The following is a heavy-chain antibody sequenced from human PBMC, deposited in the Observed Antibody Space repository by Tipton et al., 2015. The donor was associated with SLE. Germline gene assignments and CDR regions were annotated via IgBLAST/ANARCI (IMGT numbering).Heavy chain of an antibody. CDR2: INPGNGNT. D-gene: IGHD4-17*01. V-gene: IGHV1-3*01. CDR3: ARLESTVTTGYHY. CDR1: GGTFSSYA. J-gene: IGHJ4*02. Sequence: QSGPEVKKPGSSVKVSCKASGGTFSSYAISWVRQAPGQRLEWMGWINPGNGNTKYSQNFQGRVTITRDTSASTAYMEMSSLRSEDTAVYYCARLESTVTTGYHYWGQGTLVTVSS.